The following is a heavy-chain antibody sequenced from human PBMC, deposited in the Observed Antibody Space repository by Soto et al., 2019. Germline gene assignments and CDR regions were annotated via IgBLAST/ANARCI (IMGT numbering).Heavy chain of an antibody. CDR1: GGSFSGYY. CDR3: ARVGRQGYCSRTSCYGSGAFDI. Sequence: QVQLKQWGAGLLKPSETLSLTCAVYGGSFSGYYWSWIRQPPGKGLQWIGEIIHSENTIYNPSLKSRGTISVDASKNQFALKLSSVTAADTAVYYCARVGRQGYCSRTSCYGSGAFDIWGQGTMVTVSS. J-gene: IGHJ3*02. V-gene: IGHV4-34*12. CDR2: IIHSENT. D-gene: IGHD2-2*01.